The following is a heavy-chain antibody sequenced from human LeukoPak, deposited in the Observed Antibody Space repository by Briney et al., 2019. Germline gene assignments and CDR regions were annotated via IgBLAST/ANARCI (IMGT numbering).Heavy chain of an antibody. CDR1: GGSISSYY. CDR3: ARDYYDSSGYSYYFDY. V-gene: IGHV4-4*07. J-gene: IGHJ4*02. Sequence: SETLSLTCTVSGGSISSYYWSWIRQPAGKGLEWIGRIYTSGSTNYNPSLKSRVTMSVDTSKNQFSLKLSSVTAADTAVYYCARDYYDSSGYSYYFDYWGQGTLVTVSS. D-gene: IGHD3-22*01. CDR2: IYTSGST.